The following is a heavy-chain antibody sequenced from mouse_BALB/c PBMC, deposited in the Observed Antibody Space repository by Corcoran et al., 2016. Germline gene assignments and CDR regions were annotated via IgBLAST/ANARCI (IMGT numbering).Heavy chain of an antibody. CDR2: IDPANGNT. Sequence: EAQLQQSGAELVKPGASVKLSCTASGFNIKDTYMHWVKQRPEQGLEWIGRIDPANGNTKYDPKFQGKATITADTSSNTAYLQLSSLTSEDTAVYYCATQSAYWGQGPLVTVSA. J-gene: IGHJ3*01. V-gene: IGHV14-3*02. CDR1: GFNIKDTY. CDR3: ATQSAY.